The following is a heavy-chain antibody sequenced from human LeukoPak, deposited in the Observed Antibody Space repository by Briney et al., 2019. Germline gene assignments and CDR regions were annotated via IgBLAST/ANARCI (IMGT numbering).Heavy chain of an antibody. D-gene: IGHD2-21*02. J-gene: IGHJ4*02. Sequence: SETLSLTCTVSGGSISNYYWSWIRQPPGKGLEWIGYIYYTGSTTHNPSLNSRVTTSVDTSKNQFSLRLSSVTAADTAVYYCARVRGDLSIDYWGQGNLVTVSS. CDR1: GGSISNYY. CDR2: IYYTGST. V-gene: IGHV4-59*12. CDR3: ARVRGDLSIDY.